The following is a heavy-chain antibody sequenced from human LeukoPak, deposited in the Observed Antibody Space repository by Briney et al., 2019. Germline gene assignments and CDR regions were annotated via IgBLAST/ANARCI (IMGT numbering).Heavy chain of an antibody. V-gene: IGHV1-2*02. CDR3: ARDSSGWYGRGYYFDY. CDR1: GYTFPGYY. Sequence: ASVKVSCKASGYTFPGYYMHWVRQAPGQGLEWMGWINPNSGGTNYAQKFQGRVTMTRDTSISTAYMELSRLRSDDTAVYYCARDSSGWYGRGYYFDYWGQGTLVTVSS. D-gene: IGHD6-19*01. J-gene: IGHJ4*02. CDR2: INPNSGGT.